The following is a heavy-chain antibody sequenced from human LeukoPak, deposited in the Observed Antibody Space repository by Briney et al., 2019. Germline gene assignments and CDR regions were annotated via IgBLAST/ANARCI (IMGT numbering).Heavy chain of an antibody. V-gene: IGHV3-7*01. CDR1: GFTFSSYW. J-gene: IGHJ2*01. Sequence: PGGSLRLSCAASGFTFSSYWMSWVRQAPGKGLEWVANIKQDGSEKYYVDSVKGRFTISRDNAKNSLYLQMNSLRAEDTAVYYCAREYSSSWYWPKDTWYFDLWGRGTLVTVSS. CDR2: IKQDGSEK. D-gene: IGHD6-13*01. CDR3: AREYSSSWYWPKDTWYFDL.